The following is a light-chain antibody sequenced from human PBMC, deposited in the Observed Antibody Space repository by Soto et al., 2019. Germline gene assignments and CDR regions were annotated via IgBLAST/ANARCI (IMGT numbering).Light chain of an antibody. CDR2: EVT. CDR1: SSDVGGYNY. V-gene: IGLV2-8*01. CDR3: SSYAGSNFGVV. J-gene: IGLJ2*01. Sequence: QSALTQAPSASGSPGQSVTIYCTGTSSDVGGYNYVSWYQHHPGKAPKLMIYEVTKRPSGVPDRFSGSKSGSTASLTVSGLQAEDEADYFCSSYAGSNFGVVFGGGTQLTVL.